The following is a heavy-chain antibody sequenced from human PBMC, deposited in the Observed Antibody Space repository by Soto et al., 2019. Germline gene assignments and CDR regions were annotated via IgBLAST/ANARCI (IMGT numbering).Heavy chain of an antibody. V-gene: IGHV4-31*03. CDR2: IYHIGSP. J-gene: IGHJ5*02. D-gene: IGHD3-22*01. CDR1: GRSVSSGGYY. Sequence: PSETLSLTCTVSGRSVSSGGYYWTWIRQHPGRGLEWIGYIYHIGSPYYNPSLESRVTISLDTSKNQFSLNLTSVTAADTAIYYCVRDRAMDSSGHWFDTWGQGTLVTVYS. CDR3: VRDRAMDSSGHWFDT.